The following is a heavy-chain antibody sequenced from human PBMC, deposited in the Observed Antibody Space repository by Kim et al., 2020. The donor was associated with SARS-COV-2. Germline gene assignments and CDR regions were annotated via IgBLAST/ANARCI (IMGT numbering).Heavy chain of an antibody. V-gene: IGHV3-23*01. Sequence: DSVKGRFTISRDNSKNTLYLQMNSLRAEDTAVYYCAKGHSSSWYACSFDYWGQGTLVTVSS. J-gene: IGHJ4*02. CDR3: AKGHSSSWYACSFDY. D-gene: IGHD6-13*01.